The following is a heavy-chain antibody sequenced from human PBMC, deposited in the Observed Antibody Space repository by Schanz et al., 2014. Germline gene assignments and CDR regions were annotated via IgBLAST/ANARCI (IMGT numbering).Heavy chain of an antibody. CDR1: GFTFTNYA. Sequence: EVQLLESGGGLVQPGGSLRLSCAASGFTFTNYAMTWVRHAPGKGLEWVSGISGSGGSTYDADSVKGRFTISRDNSKNTLYLQMNSLRAEDTAVYYCAKDHAGSDILTALGNWGQGTLVTVSS. D-gene: IGHD3-9*01. CDR3: AKDHAGSDILTALGN. V-gene: IGHV3-23*01. CDR2: ISGSGGST. J-gene: IGHJ4*02.